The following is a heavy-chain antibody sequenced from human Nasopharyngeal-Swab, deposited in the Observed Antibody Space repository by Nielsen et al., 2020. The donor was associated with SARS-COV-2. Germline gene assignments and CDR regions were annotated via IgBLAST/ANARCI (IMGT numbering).Heavy chain of an antibody. V-gene: IGHV3-74*01. D-gene: IGHD3-10*01. CDR3: AKEGAKGSGSYYY. Sequence: GGSLRLSCAPSGFTLSNYWIHWVRQTPGKGLLWVSRINTDASRTSYADSVKGRFTISRDNAKNTVYLQMNSLRAEDTAVYYCAKEGAKGSGSYYYWGQGTLVTVSS. CDR2: INTDASRT. J-gene: IGHJ4*02. CDR1: GFTLSNYW.